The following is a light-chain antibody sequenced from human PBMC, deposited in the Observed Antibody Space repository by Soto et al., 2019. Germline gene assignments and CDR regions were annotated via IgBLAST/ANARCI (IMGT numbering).Light chain of an antibody. Sequence: QSALIQPRSVSGSPGQSVTISCTGTSSDVGVYKYVSWYRQHPGKAPKLMIYDVITRPSGVPDRFSGSKSGNTASLTISGLQAEDEADYYCETWDSNTVIFGGGTKLTVL. CDR3: ETWDSNTVI. CDR1: SSDVGVYKY. CDR2: DVI. J-gene: IGLJ2*01. V-gene: IGLV2-11*01.